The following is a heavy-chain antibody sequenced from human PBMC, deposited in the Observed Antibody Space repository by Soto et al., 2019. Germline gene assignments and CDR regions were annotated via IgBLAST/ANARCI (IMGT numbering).Heavy chain of an antibody. CDR3: AFRWSDYAKPFDP. CDR1: GGTFSSYA. D-gene: IGHD4-17*01. J-gene: IGHJ5*02. CDR2: IIPIFGTA. V-gene: IGHV1-69*01. Sequence: QVQLVQSGDEVKKPGSSVKVSCKASGGTFSSYAISWVRQAPGQGLEWMGGIIPIFGTANYAQKLQGRVTITADQSTSPAYMELSSLRSEDTAVYYCAFRWSDYAKPFDPWGQGTLVTVSS.